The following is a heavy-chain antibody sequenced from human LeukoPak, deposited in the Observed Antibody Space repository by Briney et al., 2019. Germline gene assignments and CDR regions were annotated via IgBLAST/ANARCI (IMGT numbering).Heavy chain of an antibody. CDR1: GFTFSSYG. CDR2: IRYDGSNK. CDR3: AKDVPTEYYYDSSGYQDAFDI. Sequence: GGSLRLSCAASGFTFSSYGMHWVRQAPGKGLEWVAFIRYDGSNKYYADSVKGRFTISRDNSKNTLYLQMNSLRAEDTAVYYCAKDVPTEYYYDSSGYQDAFDIWGQGTMVTVSS. J-gene: IGHJ3*02. D-gene: IGHD3-22*01. V-gene: IGHV3-30*02.